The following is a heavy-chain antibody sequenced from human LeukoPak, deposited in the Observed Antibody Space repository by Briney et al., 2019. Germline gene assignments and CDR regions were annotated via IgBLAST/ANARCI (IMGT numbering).Heavy chain of an antibody. V-gene: IGHV3-23*01. CDR2: ISGIGGST. CDR3: AKDPMDA. J-gene: IGHJ6*02. Sequence: GGSLRVSCAASGCTFSSYAMSWVRQAPGKGLEWVSGISGIGGSTYYADYVKGRFTISRDNSKNTLYLEMNSLRTEDTAVYHCAKDPMDAWGQGTTVTVSS. CDR1: GCTFSSYA.